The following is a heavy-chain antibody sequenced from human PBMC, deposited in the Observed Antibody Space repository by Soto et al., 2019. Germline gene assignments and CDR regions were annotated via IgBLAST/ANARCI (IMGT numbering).Heavy chain of an antibody. V-gene: IGHV4-59*01. CDR2: VHYTGST. CDR1: GGSISSYY. CDR3: ARGIYDSSGYYTRVFDY. J-gene: IGHJ4*02. D-gene: IGHD3-22*01. Sequence: SDTLSLTCSVSGGSISSYYWSWIRQPPGKGLEWIGYVHYTGSTNYNSPLKSRVTISVDTSKNQFSLKLSSVTAADTAVYYCARGIYDSSGYYTRVFDYWGPGTLVTVSS.